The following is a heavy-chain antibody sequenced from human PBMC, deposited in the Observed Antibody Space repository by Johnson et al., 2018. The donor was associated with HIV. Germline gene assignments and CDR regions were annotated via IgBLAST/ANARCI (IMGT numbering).Heavy chain of an antibody. CDR2: ISSSGSTI. V-gene: IGHV3-11*04. Sequence: QVQLVESGGGLVKPGGSLRLSCAASGFTFSDYFMTWIRQAPGKGLEWVSYISSSGSTIYYADSVKGRFTISRDNAKNSLYLQMNSLRAEDTAVYYCARPMGTYYNFWSGSNAFDIWGQGTMVTVSS. J-gene: IGHJ3*02. CDR1: GFTFSDYF. D-gene: IGHD3-3*01. CDR3: ARPMGTYYNFWSGSNAFDI.